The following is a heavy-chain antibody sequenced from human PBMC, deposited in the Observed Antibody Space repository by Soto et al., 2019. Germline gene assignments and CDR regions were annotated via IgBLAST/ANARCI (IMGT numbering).Heavy chain of an antibody. D-gene: IGHD2-2*01. CDR3: ARADCISTSCYWGYYYYYGMDV. V-gene: IGHV3-21*01. Sequence: GVLRLSCAASGFTFSNYGMSWVRQAPGKGLEWVSSISSSSSYIYYADSVKGRFTISRDNAKSSLYLQMNSLRAEDTAVYYCARADCISTSCYWGYYYYYGMDVWGQGTTVTVSS. CDR2: ISSSSSYI. CDR1: GFTFSNYG. J-gene: IGHJ6*02.